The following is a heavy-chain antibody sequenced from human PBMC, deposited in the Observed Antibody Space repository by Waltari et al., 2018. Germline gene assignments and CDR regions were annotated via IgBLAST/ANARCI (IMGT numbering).Heavy chain of an antibody. CDR3: AGRGGGIGSSGRTVLYRGAFDI. D-gene: IGHD6-19*01. J-gene: IGHJ3*02. Sequence: QVQLQQWGAGLLKPSETLSITCAVYGGSFSGYYWNWIRQPPGKGLEWIGEINQRGSTTFNQSLKSRVTISVDTSENQFSLKLSSVTAADTAVYYCAGRGGGIGSSGRTVLYRGAFDIWGQGTMVTVSS. CDR1: GGSFSGYY. CDR2: INQRGST. V-gene: IGHV4-34*01.